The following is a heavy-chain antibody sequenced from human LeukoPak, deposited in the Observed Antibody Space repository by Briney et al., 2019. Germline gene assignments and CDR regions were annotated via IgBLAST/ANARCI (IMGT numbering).Heavy chain of an antibody. CDR1: GYTFTGYY. D-gene: IGHD3-3*01. CDR2: INPNSGGT. CDR3: ARGPKYTIFGVVTPPYYYYYGMDV. Sequence: ASVKVSCKASGYTFTGYYMHWVRQAPGQGLEWMGRINPNSGGTNYAQKFQGRVTMTRDTSISTAYMELSRLRSEDTAVYYCARGPKYTIFGVVTPPYYYYYGMDVWGQGTTVAVSS. J-gene: IGHJ6*02. V-gene: IGHV1-2*06.